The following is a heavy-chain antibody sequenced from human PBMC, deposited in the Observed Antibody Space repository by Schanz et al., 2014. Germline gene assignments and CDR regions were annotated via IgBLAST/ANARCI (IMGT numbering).Heavy chain of an antibody. V-gene: IGHV3-23*04. CDR2: ISGSGGST. D-gene: IGHD6-25*01. CDR3: AKVRYSSGWRGDYFDE. Sequence: EVQLVESGGGLVQPGGSLRLSCAASGFVFGDYYMTWIRQAPGKGLEWVSAISGSGGSTYYADSVKGRFTISRDNSKNTLYLQMNSLRAEDTAVYYCAKVRYSSGWRGDYFDEWGQGTLVTVAS. J-gene: IGHJ4*02. CDR1: GFVFGDYY.